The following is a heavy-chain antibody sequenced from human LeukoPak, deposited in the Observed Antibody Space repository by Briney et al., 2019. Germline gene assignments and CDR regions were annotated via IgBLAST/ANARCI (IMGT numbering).Heavy chain of an antibody. J-gene: IGHJ6*02. CDR2: IYYSGST. CDR3: ARDGYSRYYYYGMDV. D-gene: IGHD5-24*01. Sequence: SETLSLTCTVSGGSISSSSYYWGWTRQPPGKGLEWIGSIYYSGSTYYNPSLKSRVTISVDTSKNQFSLKLSSVTAADTAVYYCARDGYSRYYYYGMDVWGQGTTVTVSS. V-gene: IGHV4-39*02. CDR1: GGSISSSSYY.